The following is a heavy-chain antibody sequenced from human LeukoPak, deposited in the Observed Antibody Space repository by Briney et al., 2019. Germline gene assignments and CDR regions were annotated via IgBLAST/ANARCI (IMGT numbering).Heavy chain of an antibody. V-gene: IGHV4-30-4*08. CDR3: ARQGVDSAVDY. J-gene: IGHJ4*02. D-gene: IGHD3-9*01. CDR2: IYYSGST. Sequence: SWVRQPPGKGLEWIGYIYYSGSTYYNPSLKSRVTISVDTSKNQFSLRLSSVTAADTAVYYCARQGVDSAVDYWGQGTLVTVSS.